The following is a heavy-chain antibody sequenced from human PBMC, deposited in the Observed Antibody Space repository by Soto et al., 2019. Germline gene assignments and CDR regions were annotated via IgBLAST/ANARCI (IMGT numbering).Heavy chain of an antibody. J-gene: IGHJ5*01. CDR2: IYYSGST. V-gene: IGHV4-31*03. CDR3: ARELAVAGNFDF. CDR1: GGSISSGGYY. D-gene: IGHD6-19*01. Sequence: SETLSLTCTVSGGSISSGGYYWSWIRQHPGKGLEWIGYIYYSGSTYYNPSLKSRVTISVDTSKNQFSLKLSSVTAAGTAVYYCARELAVAGNFDFWGQGTLVTVSS.